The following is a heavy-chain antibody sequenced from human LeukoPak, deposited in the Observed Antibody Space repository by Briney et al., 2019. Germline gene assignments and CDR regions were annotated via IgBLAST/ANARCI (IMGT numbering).Heavy chain of an antibody. Sequence: SETLSLTCTVSGGSISSYYWSWIRQHPGKGLEWIGYIYYSGSTYYNPSLKSRVTISVDTSKNQFSLKLSSVTAADTAVYYCARDAGSIAAAGTFDYWGQGTLVTVSS. CDR1: GGSISSYY. D-gene: IGHD6-13*01. V-gene: IGHV4-59*06. CDR3: ARDAGSIAAAGTFDY. CDR2: IYYSGST. J-gene: IGHJ4*02.